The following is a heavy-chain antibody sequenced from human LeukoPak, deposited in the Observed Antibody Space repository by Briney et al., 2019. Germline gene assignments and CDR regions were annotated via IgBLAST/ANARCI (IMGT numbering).Heavy chain of an antibody. D-gene: IGHD6-19*01. CDR1: GYTFTGYY. V-gene: IGHV1-2*02. Sequence: GAPVKVSCKASGYTFTGYYMHWVRQAPGQGLEWMGWINPNSGGTSYAQKFQGRVTMTRDTSISTAYMELSRLRSDDTAVYYCAIQQWLERGGFDYWGQGTLVTVSS. J-gene: IGHJ4*02. CDR3: AIQQWLERGGFDY. CDR2: INPNSGGT.